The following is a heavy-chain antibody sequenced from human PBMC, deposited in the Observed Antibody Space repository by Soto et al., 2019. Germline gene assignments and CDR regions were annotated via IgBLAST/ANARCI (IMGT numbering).Heavy chain of an antibody. CDR1: GFTFSSYS. CDR2: ISSSSSYI. Sequence: GGSLRLSCAASGFTFSSYSMNWVRQAPGKGLEWVSSISSSSSYIYYADSVKGRFTISRDNAKNSLYLQMNSLRAEDTAVYYCARDGIAARTVYYYYYYYMDVWGKGTTVTVSS. J-gene: IGHJ6*03. V-gene: IGHV3-21*01. D-gene: IGHD6-6*01. CDR3: ARDGIAARTVYYYYYYYMDV.